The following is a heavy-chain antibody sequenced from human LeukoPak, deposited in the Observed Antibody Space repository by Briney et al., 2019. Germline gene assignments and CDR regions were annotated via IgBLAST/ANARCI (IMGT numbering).Heavy chain of an antibody. CDR3: ARVGGSWYAFDI. D-gene: IGHD6-13*01. Sequence: SQTLSLTCTVSGGSISSGGYYWSWIRQHPGKGLEWIGYIYYSGSTYYNPSLESRVTISVDTSKNQFSLKLSSVTAADTAVYYCARVGGSWYAFDIWGQGTMVTVSS. CDR2: IYYSGST. J-gene: IGHJ3*02. CDR1: GGSISSGGYY. V-gene: IGHV4-31*03.